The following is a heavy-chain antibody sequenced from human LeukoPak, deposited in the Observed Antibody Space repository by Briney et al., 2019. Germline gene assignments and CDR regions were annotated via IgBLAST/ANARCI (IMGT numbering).Heavy chain of an antibody. V-gene: IGHV3-21*01. Sequence: GGSLRLSCAASGFTFSSYSMNWVRQAPGKGLEWVSSISSSSSYIYYADSVKGRFTISRDNAKNSLYLQMNSLRAEDTAVYYCAREGESYPDLDYWGQGTLATVSS. CDR3: AREGESYPDLDY. CDR1: GFTFSSYS. J-gene: IGHJ4*02. D-gene: IGHD3-10*01. CDR2: ISSSSSYI.